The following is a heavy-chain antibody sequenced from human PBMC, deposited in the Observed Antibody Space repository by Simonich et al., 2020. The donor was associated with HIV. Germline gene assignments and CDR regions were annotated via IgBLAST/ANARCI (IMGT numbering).Heavy chain of an antibody. CDR3: ARSGYSSSWSHWYFDL. CDR2: IYITGST. CDR1: GGSISDYY. V-gene: IGHV4-4*07. J-gene: IGHJ2*01. D-gene: IGHD6-13*01. Sequence: QVQLQESGPGLVKPSETLSLTCTVSGGSISDYYWSWIRQPAGKGLEWIGRIYITGSTNYNPSLKSRVTILVDKSKNQFSLKLTSVTAADTAVYYCARSGYSSSWSHWYFDLWGRGTLVTVSS.